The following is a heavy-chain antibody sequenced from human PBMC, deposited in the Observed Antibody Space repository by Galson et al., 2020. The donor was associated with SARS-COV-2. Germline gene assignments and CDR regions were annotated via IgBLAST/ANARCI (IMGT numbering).Heavy chain of an antibody. CDR2: INPNSGGT. D-gene: IGHD3-10*01. V-gene: IGHV1-2*06. J-gene: IGHJ4*02. CDR1: GYTFTGYY. Sequence: ASVKVSCKASGYTFTGYYMHWVRQAPGQGLEWMGRINPNSGGTNYAQKFQGRVTLTRDTSISAAYMELTGLRSDDTAVYYCARDGEYNSRWFNFDYWGQGTQVTVSS. CDR3: ARDGEYNSRWFNFDY.